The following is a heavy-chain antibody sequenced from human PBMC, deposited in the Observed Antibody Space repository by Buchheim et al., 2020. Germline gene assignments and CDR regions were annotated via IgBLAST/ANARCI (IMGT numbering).Heavy chain of an antibody. CDR3: ASGDYQRYFDH. J-gene: IGHJ4*02. CDR2: ISSASSYI. CDR1: GLTFSDYY. D-gene: IGHD4-11*01. Sequence: QERLVESGGDLVKPGGSLRLSCVASGLTFSDYYMSWIRQTPGKGLVWVSYISSASSYIEYADSVKGRFTISRDNAKNSLYLQMNSLRAEDTAVYFCASGDYQRYFDHWGQGTL. V-gene: IGHV3-11*06.